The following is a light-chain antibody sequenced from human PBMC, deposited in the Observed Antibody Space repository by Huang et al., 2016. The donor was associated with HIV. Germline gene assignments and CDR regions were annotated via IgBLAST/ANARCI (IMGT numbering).Light chain of an antibody. CDR2: DSS. CDR1: QRVSSY. J-gene: IGKJ1*01. V-gene: IGKV3-15*01. Sequence: DIVMTQSPATLSVSPGERATLSCRASQRVSSYLAGYQQKPGQSPRLLIYDSSTRATGIPARFTGSGSGTEFTLTISSLQSEDFAVYYCQQYTSWPRTFGQGTKVEIK. CDR3: QQYTSWPRT.